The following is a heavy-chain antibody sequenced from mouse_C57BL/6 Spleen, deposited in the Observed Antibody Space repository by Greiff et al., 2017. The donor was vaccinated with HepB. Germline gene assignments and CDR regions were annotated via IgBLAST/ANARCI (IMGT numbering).Heavy chain of an antibody. CDR3: TRDYYGSHFDY. Sequence: VQLQQSGAELVRPGASVTLSCKASGYTFTDYEMHWVKQTPVNGLEWIGAIDPETGGTAYNQKFKGKTILTADKSSSPAYMELRSLTSEDAAVYYCTRDYYGSHFDYWGQGTTLTVSS. D-gene: IGHD1-1*01. J-gene: IGHJ2*01. V-gene: IGHV1-15*01. CDR2: IDPETGGT. CDR1: GYTFTDYE.